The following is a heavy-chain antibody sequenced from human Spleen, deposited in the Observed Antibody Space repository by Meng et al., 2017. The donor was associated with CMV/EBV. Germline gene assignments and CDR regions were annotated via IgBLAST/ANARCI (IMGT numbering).Heavy chain of an antibody. D-gene: IGHD6-19*01. CDR3: AKSPTSGWDFDY. CDR2: IYSGGSST. Sequence: SCAASGFTFSSYAMSWVRQAPGKGLEWVSVIYSGGSSTYYADSVKGRFTISRDNSKNTLYLQMNSLRAEDTAVYYCAKSPTSGWDFDYWGQGTLVTVSS. V-gene: IGHV3-23*03. CDR1: GFTFSSYA. J-gene: IGHJ4*02.